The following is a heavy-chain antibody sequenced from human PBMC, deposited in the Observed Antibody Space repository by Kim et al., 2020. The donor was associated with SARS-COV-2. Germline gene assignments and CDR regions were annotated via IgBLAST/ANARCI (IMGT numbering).Heavy chain of an antibody. Sequence: KSQGRVTITRDTSASTAYMELSSLRSEDTAVYYCARDGVVTRWSPYYFDYWGQGTLVTVSS. J-gene: IGHJ4*02. CDR3: ARDGVVTRWSPYYFDY. V-gene: IGHV1-3*01. D-gene: IGHD2-15*01.